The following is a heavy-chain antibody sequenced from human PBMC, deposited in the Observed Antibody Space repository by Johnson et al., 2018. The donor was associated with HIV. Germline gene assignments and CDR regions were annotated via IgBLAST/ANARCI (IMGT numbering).Heavy chain of an antibody. Sequence: QVQLVESGGGLVQPGGSLRLSCAASGFTFSSYGMHWVRQAPGKGLEWVAVISYDGSYKYYADSVKGRFTISRDNSKNTLYLQMNSLRAEDTAVYYCAREAFTLRGWGHVFDIWGQGTMVTVSS. J-gene: IGHJ3*02. V-gene: IGHV3-30*03. CDR1: GFTFSSYG. CDR2: ISYDGSYK. CDR3: AREAFTLRGWGHVFDI. D-gene: IGHD3-16*01.